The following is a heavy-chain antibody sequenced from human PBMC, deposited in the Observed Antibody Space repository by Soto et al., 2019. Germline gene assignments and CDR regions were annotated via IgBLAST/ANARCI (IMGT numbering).Heavy chain of an antibody. D-gene: IGHD2-21*02. CDR1: GATFSTTG. Sequence: QVQLVQSGAEVRKPGSSLRVSCKSSGATFSTTGISWVRQAPGQGLEWMGGIIPLFGTPKYARKFQGRVSITADDSTNTVYMELNGLRPDDAAVYYCARASPVICGGDPCYRLDSSFDSWGQGSLVIVSS. V-gene: IGHV1-69*01. CDR2: IIPLFGTP. CDR3: ARASPVICGGDPCYRLDSSFDS. J-gene: IGHJ5*01.